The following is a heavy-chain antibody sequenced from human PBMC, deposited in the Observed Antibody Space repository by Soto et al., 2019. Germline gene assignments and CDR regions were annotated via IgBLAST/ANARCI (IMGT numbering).Heavy chain of an antibody. CDR3: ARDVYYGSGSYYNRYYYGMDV. CDR1: GDSVSSNSAA. CDR2: TYYRSKWYN. D-gene: IGHD3-10*01. Sequence: SQTLSLTCAISGDSVSSNSAAWNWIRQSPSRGLEWLGRTYYRSKWYNDYAVSVKSRITINPDTSKNQFSLQLNSVTPEDTAVYYGARDVYYGSGSYYNRYYYGMDVWGQRTTVTVSS. V-gene: IGHV6-1*01. J-gene: IGHJ6*02.